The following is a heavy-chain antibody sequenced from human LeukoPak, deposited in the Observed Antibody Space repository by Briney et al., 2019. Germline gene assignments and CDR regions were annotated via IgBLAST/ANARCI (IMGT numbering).Heavy chain of an antibody. CDR1: GYTFTSYY. Sequence: ASVKVSCKASGYTFTSYYMHWVRQAPGQGLEWMGGIIPIFGTANYAQKFQGRVTITADKSTSTAYMELSSLRSEDTAVYYCARSLYCSGGSCYSSSVRVYYYMDVWGKGTTVTVSS. J-gene: IGHJ6*03. D-gene: IGHD2-15*01. CDR3: ARSLYCSGGSCYSSSVRVYYYMDV. CDR2: IIPIFGTA. V-gene: IGHV1-69*06.